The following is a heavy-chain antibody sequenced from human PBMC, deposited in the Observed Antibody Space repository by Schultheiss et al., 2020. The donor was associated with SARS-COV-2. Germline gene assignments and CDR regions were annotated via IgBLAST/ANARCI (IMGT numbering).Heavy chain of an antibody. D-gene: IGHD3-3*01. J-gene: IGHJ5*02. CDR3: ARTKGIFGVVTYNWFDA. Sequence: SVKVSCKASGFTFTSSAMQWVRQARGQRLEWIGWIVVGSGNTNYAQKFQERVTITRDTSTSIAYMELSSLRSEDTAVYYCARTKGIFGVVTYNWFDAWGQGTLVTVSS. CDR2: IVVGSGNT. V-gene: IGHV1-58*02. CDR1: GFTFTSSA.